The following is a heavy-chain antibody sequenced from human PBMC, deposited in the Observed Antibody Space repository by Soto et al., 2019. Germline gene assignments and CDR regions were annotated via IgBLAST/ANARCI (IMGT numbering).Heavy chain of an antibody. Sequence: GESLKISCKGSGYSFTSYWIGWVRQMPGKGLEWMGIIYPGDSDTRYSPSFQGQVTISADKSISTAYLQWSSLKASDTAMYYCARRGVVVPAADYYYGMDVWGQGTTVT. CDR1: GYSFTSYW. D-gene: IGHD2-2*01. CDR2: IYPGDSDT. V-gene: IGHV5-51*01. J-gene: IGHJ6*02. CDR3: ARRGVVVPAADYYYGMDV.